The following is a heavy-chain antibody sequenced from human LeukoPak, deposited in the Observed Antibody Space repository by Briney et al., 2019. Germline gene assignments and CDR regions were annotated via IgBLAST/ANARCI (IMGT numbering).Heavy chain of an antibody. Sequence: LSLTCAVYGGSFSGYYWSWIRQAPGKGLEWVSYISSSGSTIYYADSVKGRFTISRDNAKNSLYLQMNSLRAEDTAVYYCARGARGYTYGRFDYWGQGTLVTVSS. D-gene: IGHD5-18*01. CDR1: GGSFSGYY. CDR2: ISSSGSTI. CDR3: ARGARGYTYGRFDY. V-gene: IGHV3-11*01. J-gene: IGHJ4*02.